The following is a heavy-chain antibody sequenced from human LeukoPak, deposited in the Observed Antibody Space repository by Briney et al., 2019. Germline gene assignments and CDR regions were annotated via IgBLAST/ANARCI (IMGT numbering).Heavy chain of an antibody. Sequence: PGGSLRLSCAAYGFTFSSYAMSWVRQAPGKGLEWVSAISGSGGSTYYADSVKGRFTISRDNSKNTLYLQMNSLRAEDTAVYYCANPSSGSYYLNWGQGTLVTVSS. CDR2: ISGSGGST. J-gene: IGHJ4*02. CDR3: ANPSSGSYYLN. CDR1: GFTFSSYA. D-gene: IGHD1-26*01. V-gene: IGHV3-23*01.